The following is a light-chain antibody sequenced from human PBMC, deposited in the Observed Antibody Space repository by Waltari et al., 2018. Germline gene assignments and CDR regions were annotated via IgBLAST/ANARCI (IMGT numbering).Light chain of an antibody. CDR2: AVS. Sequence: QSALTQPASVSGSPGQSITISCTGTSSDVGSYTLVSWYQQHPGKAPKLIIYAVSKRPSGASAGFSGSKSGNTASRTISGLQAEDEADYYCCSYAGSTTRWVFGGGTKLTVL. CDR3: CSYAGSTTRWV. J-gene: IGLJ3*02. V-gene: IGLV2-23*02. CDR1: SSDVGSYTL.